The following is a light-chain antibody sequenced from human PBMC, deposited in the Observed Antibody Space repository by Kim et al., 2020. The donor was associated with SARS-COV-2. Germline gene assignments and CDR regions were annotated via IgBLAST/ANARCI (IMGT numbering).Light chain of an antibody. CDR2: AAS. J-gene: IGKJ1*01. Sequence: ASVGDRFTMTGRAGQGISSYLAWYQQKPGKAPQLLIYAASTLQSGVPSRFSGSGSGTEFTLTITSLQPEDLATYYCQQVNNYPWTFGQGTKVDIK. V-gene: IGKV1-9*01. CDR1: QGISSY. CDR3: QQVNNYPWT.